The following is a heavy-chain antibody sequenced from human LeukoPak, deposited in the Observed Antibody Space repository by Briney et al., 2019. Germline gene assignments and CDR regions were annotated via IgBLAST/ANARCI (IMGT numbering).Heavy chain of an antibody. CDR2: IYTSGST. D-gene: IGHD2-2*01. V-gene: IGHV4-61*02. J-gene: IGHJ5*02. CDR1: GGSISSGSYY. Sequence: SQTLSLTCTVSGGSISSGSYYWSWIRQPAGKGLEWIGRIYTSGSTNYNPSLKSRVTISVDTSKNQFSLRLSSVTAADTAVYYCARGTPRGLGCSSTSCYSDPRFDPWGQGTLVTVSS. CDR3: ARGTPRGLGCSSTSCYSDPRFDP.